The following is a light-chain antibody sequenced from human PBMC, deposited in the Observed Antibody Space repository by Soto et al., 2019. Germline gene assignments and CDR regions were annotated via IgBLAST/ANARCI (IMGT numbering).Light chain of an antibody. CDR2: AAS. Sequence: DIQMTQSPSSLSASVGDRVTITCRASQSISSYLNWYQQKPGKAPKLLIYAASSLQSGVQSRFSGSGSGTDFTLTISSLQPEDFATYYCQQSYSTPMWTFGQGTKLEIK. CDR3: QQSYSTPMWT. CDR1: QSISSY. J-gene: IGKJ2*02. V-gene: IGKV1-39*01.